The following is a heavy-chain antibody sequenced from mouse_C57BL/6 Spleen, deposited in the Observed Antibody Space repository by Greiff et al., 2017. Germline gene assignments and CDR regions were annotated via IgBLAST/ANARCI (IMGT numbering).Heavy chain of an antibody. CDR3: ARKGTAVVEEGFDD. J-gene: IGHJ2*01. CDR2: IYPGDGDT. Sequence: VQLQQSGPELVKPGASVTISCKASGYAFSSSWMNWVKQRPGHGLEWIGRIYPGDGDTNYNEKFKGKAILTADKSSSTASIQLDSLTSVDAAVYVCARKGTAVVEEGFDDWGQGTTLTVSS. D-gene: IGHD1-1*01. CDR1: GYAFSSSW. V-gene: IGHV1-82*01.